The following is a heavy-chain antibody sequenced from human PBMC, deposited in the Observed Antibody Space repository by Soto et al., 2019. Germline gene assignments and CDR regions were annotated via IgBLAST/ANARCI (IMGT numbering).Heavy chain of an antibody. D-gene: IGHD1-26*01. Sequence: EVQVVESGGGLVQPGGSLRLSCAASGFTVSSDYMNWVRQAPGKGLEWVSVIYSGGSTYYADSVKGRFTISRDNSKNTLYLQMKSLRDEDTAVYYCARDPGDRNGMIVWGQGTTVTVSS. CDR1: GFTVSSDY. V-gene: IGHV3-66*01. CDR3: ARDPGDRNGMIV. CDR2: IYSGGST. J-gene: IGHJ6*02.